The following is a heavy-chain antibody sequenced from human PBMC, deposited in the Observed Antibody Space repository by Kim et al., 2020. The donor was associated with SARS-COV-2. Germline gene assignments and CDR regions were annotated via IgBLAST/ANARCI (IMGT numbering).Heavy chain of an antibody. D-gene: IGHD6-19*01. CDR3: ARDTEISSGWYRTFDY. V-gene: IGHV6-1*01. J-gene: IGHJ4*02. Sequence: SVKSRITINPATSKNQFSLQLNSVTPEDTAVYYCARDTEISSGWYRTFDYWGQGTLVTVSS.